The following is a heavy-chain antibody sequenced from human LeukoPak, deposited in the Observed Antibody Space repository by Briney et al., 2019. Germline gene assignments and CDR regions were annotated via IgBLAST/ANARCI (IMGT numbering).Heavy chain of an antibody. Sequence: SQTLSLTCAISGDSVSSNSAAWNWIRQSPSRGLEWLGRTYYRSKWYNEYAVSVKSRIIINPDTSKNQFSLTLSSVTAADTSVYYCARGQKYRNGYTVTELGSGYFDYWGQGTLVTVSS. J-gene: IGHJ4*02. CDR1: GDSVSSNSAA. CDR2: TYYRSKWYN. D-gene: IGHD5-18*01. V-gene: IGHV6-1*01. CDR3: ARGQKYRNGYTVTELGSGYFDY.